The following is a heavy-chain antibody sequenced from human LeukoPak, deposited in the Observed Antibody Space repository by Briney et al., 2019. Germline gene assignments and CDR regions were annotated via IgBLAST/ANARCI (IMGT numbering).Heavy chain of an antibody. V-gene: IGHV3-11*01. CDR2: INLSGNTM. D-gene: IGHD2-2*01. CDR1: GFPFSDSY. Sequence: GGSRRLSCAASGFPFSDSYMSWVRQAPGKGLEWISYINLSGNTMYYADSVKGRFTISRDNAKNSLYLEMNSLRAEDTAVYYCAKDKGPSIVVVPAAIADRAEYFQHWGQGTLVTVSS. J-gene: IGHJ1*01. CDR3: AKDKGPSIVVVPAAIADRAEYFQH.